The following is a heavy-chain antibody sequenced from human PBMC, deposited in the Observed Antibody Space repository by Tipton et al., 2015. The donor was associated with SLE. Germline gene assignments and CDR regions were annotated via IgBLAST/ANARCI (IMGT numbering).Heavy chain of an antibody. V-gene: IGHV4-4*08. CDR2: LFTSGTT. J-gene: IGHJ3*02. D-gene: IGHD3/OR15-3a*01. CDR1: GASLCRYY. Sequence: TLSLTCTVSGASLCRYYWSWTRKSPEKGLEWIGYLFTSGTTQYNPPLKSRRTISGDTSKNLFSLKLNSVTAADTAVYYCARVGLLGPDAFDIWGQGTMVTVSS. CDR3: ARVGLLGPDAFDI.